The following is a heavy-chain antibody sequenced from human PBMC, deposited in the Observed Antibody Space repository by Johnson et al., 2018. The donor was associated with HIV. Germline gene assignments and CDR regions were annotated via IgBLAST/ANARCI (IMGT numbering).Heavy chain of an antibody. Sequence: VHLVESGGGLVQPGGSLRLSYAASGFTFSSYWMSWVRQAPGKGLEWVANIKQDGSEKYYVDSVKGRFTISRANAKNSLYLQMNSLRAEETAVYYCARVMEPRDAFDIWGQGTMVTVSS. J-gene: IGHJ3*02. D-gene: IGHD1-1*01. V-gene: IGHV3-7*05. CDR2: IKQDGSEK. CDR1: GFTFSSYW. CDR3: ARVMEPRDAFDI.